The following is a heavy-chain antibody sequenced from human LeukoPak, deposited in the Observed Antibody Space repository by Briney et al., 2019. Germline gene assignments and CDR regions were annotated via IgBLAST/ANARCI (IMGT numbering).Heavy chain of an antibody. Sequence: SETLSLTCTVSGGSISSYYWSWIRQPPGKGLEWIGHIYYSGNTNYNPTLKSRVAISIDTSKNQFSLKLNSVTAADTAVFYCARGREFHDSTGYYQWGQGTLVTVSS. V-gene: IGHV4-59*01. D-gene: IGHD3-22*01. CDR1: GGSISSYY. CDR3: ARGREFHDSTGYYQ. CDR2: IYYSGNT. J-gene: IGHJ4*02.